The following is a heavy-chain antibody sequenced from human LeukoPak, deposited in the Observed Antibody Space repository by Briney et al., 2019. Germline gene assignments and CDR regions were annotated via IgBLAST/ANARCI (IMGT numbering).Heavy chain of an antibody. CDR1: GFTFSNYG. V-gene: IGHV3-23*01. D-gene: IGHD1-14*01. Sequence: GGSLRLSCAASGFTFSNYGMSWVRQAPGKGLEWVSTISGSGGRTYYADSVKGRFTISRDNSKNTLYLQMNSLRAEDTAVYYCAKFRTGRAFDIWGQGTMVTVSS. CDR2: ISGSGGRT. J-gene: IGHJ3*02. CDR3: AKFRTGRAFDI.